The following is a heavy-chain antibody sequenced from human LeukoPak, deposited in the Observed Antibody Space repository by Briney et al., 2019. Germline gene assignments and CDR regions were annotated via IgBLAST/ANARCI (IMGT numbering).Heavy chain of an antibody. D-gene: IGHD2-2*01. CDR2: ISGSGGST. CDR1: GFTFSSYA. CDR3: AKEYCSSTSCYAGFDY. V-gene: IGHV3-23*01. Sequence: GGSLRLSCAASGFTFSSYAMSWVRQAPGKGLEWVSAISGSGGSTYYADSVKGRFTISRDNSKNTLYLQMNSLRAEDTAVYYCAKEYCSSTSCYAGFDYWGRGTLVTVSS. J-gene: IGHJ4*02.